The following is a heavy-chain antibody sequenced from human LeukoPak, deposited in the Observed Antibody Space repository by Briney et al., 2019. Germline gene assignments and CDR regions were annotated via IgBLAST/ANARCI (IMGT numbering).Heavy chain of an antibody. CDR2: MNPNSGNT. J-gene: IGHJ4*02. Sequence: ASVKVSCKASGYTFTSYDINWARQATGRGLEWMGWMNPNSGNTDYAQKFQGRVTMTRNTSISTAYMELSSLRSEDTAVYYCARGGATVTIDYWGQGTLVTVSS. CDR1: GYTFTSYD. CDR3: ARGGATVTIDY. D-gene: IGHD4-17*01. V-gene: IGHV1-8*01.